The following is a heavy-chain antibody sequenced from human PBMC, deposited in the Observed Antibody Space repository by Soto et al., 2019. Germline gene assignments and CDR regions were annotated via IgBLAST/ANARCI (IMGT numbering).Heavy chain of an antibody. J-gene: IGHJ4*02. CDR2: IYYSGST. CDR3: VRRNYNWNLYCFDY. V-gene: IGHV4-39*01. CDR1: GGSISSSSYY. Sequence: QLQLQESGPGLVKPSETLSLTCTVSGGSISSSSYYWGWIRQPPGKGLEWIGSIYYSGSTYYNPSLKSRVTISVDTSKNQLSLKLSSVTAADTAVHYCVRRNYNWNLYCFDYWGQGTLVTVSS. D-gene: IGHD1-20*01.